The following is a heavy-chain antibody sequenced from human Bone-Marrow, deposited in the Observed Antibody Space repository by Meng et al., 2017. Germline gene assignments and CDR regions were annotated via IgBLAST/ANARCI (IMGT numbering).Heavy chain of an antibody. CDR2: ISSSSSSYI. V-gene: IGHV3-21*01. D-gene: IGHD6-19*01. CDR3: ARDLTLYSSGWYAFFDY. CDR1: GFTFSSYS. Sequence: GESLKISCAASGFTFSSYSMNWVRQAPGKGLEWVSSISSSSSSYIYYADSVKGRFTISRDNAKNSLYLQMNSLRAEDTAVYYCARDLTLYSSGWYAFFDYWGQGTLVTVSS. J-gene: IGHJ4*02.